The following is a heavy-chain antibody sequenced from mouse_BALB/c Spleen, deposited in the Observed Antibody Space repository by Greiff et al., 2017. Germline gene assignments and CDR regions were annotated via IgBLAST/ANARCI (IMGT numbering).Heavy chain of an antibody. V-gene: IGHV3-8*02. J-gene: IGHJ2*01. CDR2: ISYSGST. CDR3: ARYGGNYGGSSFDY. Sequence: EVQLQESGPSLVKPSQTLSLTCSVTGDSITSGYWNWIRKFPGNKLEYMGYISYSGSTYYNPSLKSRISITRDTSKNQYYLQLNSVTTEDTATYYCARYGGNYGGSSFDYWGQGTTLTVSS. CDR1: GDSITSGY. D-gene: IGHD1-1*01.